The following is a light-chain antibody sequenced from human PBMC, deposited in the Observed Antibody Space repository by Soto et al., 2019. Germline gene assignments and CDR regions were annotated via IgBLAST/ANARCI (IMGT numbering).Light chain of an antibody. CDR3: QQYNDWPPIT. CDR2: DAS. Sequence: EVALTQSPGTLSLSPGARATLSCRASQSIDKNYLTWYQQKPGQAPRVLIYDASSRATGIPARFSGSGSGTEFTLTISSLQSEDFAVYYCQQYNDWPPITFGQGTRLEIK. CDR1: QSIDKN. J-gene: IGKJ5*01. V-gene: IGKV3-15*01.